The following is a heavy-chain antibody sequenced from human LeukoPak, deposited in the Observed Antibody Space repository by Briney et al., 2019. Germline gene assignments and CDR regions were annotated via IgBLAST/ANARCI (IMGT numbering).Heavy chain of an antibody. CDR1: GGSISSYY. J-gene: IGHJ4*02. D-gene: IGHD3-22*01. Sequence: SETLSLTCTVSGGSISSYYWSWIRQPPGKGLEWIGYIYYSGSTNYNHSLKSRVTISVDTSKNQFSVKLSSVTAADTAVYYCARGTLYYYDSSGYYPYFDYWGQGTLVTVSS. CDR3: ARGTLYYYDSSGYYPYFDY. CDR2: IYYSGST. V-gene: IGHV4-59*01.